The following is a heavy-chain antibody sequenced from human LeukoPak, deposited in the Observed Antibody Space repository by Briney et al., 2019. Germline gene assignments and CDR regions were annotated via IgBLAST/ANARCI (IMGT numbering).Heavy chain of an antibody. CDR2: IWYDGSNK. D-gene: IGHD3-10*01. CDR3: ARDPYYYGSGIWGYFDY. Sequence: PGGSLRLSCAASGFTFSSYGMHWVRQAPGKGLEWVAVIWYDGSNKYYADSVKGRFTISRDNSKNTLDVQMNGLRAEDTAVYYCARDPYYYGSGIWGYFDYWAREPWSPSPQ. CDR1: GFTFSSYG. J-gene: IGHJ4*02. V-gene: IGHV3-33*01.